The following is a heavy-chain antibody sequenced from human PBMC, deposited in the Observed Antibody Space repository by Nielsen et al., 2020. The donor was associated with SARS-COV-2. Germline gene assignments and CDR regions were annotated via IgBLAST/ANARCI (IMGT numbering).Heavy chain of an antibody. Sequence: GESLKISCAVSGFTFSAYDMHWVRQVAGKSLEWVSTVGSTGDTYYSGSVKGRFTISRENAKYSLYLQMDSLRAGDTAVYYCARDLLLVYYYMDVWGKGTTVTVSS. V-gene: IGHV3-13*01. CDR3: ARDLLLVYYYMDV. J-gene: IGHJ6*03. CDR2: VGSTGDT. CDR1: GFTFSAYD. D-gene: IGHD6-13*01.